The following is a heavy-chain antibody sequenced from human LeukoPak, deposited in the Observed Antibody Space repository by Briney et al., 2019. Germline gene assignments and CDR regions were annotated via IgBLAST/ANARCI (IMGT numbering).Heavy chain of an antibody. D-gene: IGHD3-3*01. V-gene: IGHV3-7*01. CDR2: IKQDGSEK. CDR3: ARERQAEGRLRFLEWAPQTPTNQGFDY. J-gene: IGHJ4*02. Sequence: GGSLRLSCAASGFTFSSYWMSWVRQAPGKGLEWVANIKQDGSEKYYVDSVKGRFTISRDNAKNSLYLQMNSLRAEDTAVYYCARERQAEGRLRFLEWAPQTPTNQGFDYWGQGTLVTVSS. CDR1: GFTFSSYW.